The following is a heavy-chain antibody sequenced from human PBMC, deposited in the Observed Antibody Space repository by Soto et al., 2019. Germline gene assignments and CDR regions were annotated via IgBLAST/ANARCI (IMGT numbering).Heavy chain of an antibody. V-gene: IGHV3-74*01. D-gene: IGHD6-13*01. CDR1: GFTFTHYW. Sequence: EVQLVESGGGLVQPGGSLRLSCAASGFTFTHYWIHWVRQIPGKGLVWVSHINLDGSDTNYADSVKGRFTISRDNARDTVNLQMNSLRAEDTGVYYCASLTTLATYLDLWGRGTLVTVSS. CDR2: INLDGSDT. J-gene: IGHJ2*01. CDR3: ASLTTLATYLDL.